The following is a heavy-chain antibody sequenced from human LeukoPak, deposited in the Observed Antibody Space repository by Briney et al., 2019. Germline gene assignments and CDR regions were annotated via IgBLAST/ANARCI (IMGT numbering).Heavy chain of an antibody. V-gene: IGHV4-4*07. CDR3: ARDPRDPSLWFGELLSPLDC. CDR2: FYTSGST. J-gene: IGHJ4*02. CDR1: GGSVNSYY. Sequence: PSETLSLTCSVSGGSVNSYYWSWIRRPAGKGLEWIGRFYTSGSTDYNPSLKSRLTMSVDTSKNQFSLNLSSVTAADTAVYYCARDPRDPSLWFGELLSPLDCWGQGTLVTVSS. D-gene: IGHD3-10*01.